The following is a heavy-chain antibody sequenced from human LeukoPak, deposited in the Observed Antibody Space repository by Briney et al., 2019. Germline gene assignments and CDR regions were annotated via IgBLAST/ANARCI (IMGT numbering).Heavy chain of an antibody. J-gene: IGHJ4*02. CDR1: GFTFDDYA. CDR3: ARGTYSSSWLFDY. CDR2: ISWNSGSI. D-gene: IGHD6-13*01. Sequence: GGSLRLSCAASGFTFDDYAMHWVRQAPGKGLEWVSGISWNSGSIVYADSVKGRFTISRDNSRNTLYLQMNSLRAEDTAVYYCARGTYSSSWLFDYWGQGTLVTVSS. V-gene: IGHV3-9*01.